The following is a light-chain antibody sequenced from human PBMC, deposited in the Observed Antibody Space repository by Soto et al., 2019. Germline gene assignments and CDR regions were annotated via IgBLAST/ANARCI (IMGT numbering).Light chain of an antibody. CDR3: QKYNTWPRT. J-gene: IGKJ1*01. Sequence: EIVMTQSPATLSVSPGERATLSCRASQSVRSNLAWYQQKPGQAPRLLIYSAFTRATNISARFSGSGSGTEFTLTLSSPQSEDFAMYYCQKYNTWPRTFGQGTKVEIK. CDR2: SAF. CDR1: QSVRSN. V-gene: IGKV3-15*01.